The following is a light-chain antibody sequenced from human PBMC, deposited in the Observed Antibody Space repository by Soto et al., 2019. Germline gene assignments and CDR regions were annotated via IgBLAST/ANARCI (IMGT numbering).Light chain of an antibody. J-gene: IGKJ1*01. CDR1: QRISSSY. V-gene: IGKV3-20*01. Sequence: EIVLTQSPGTLSLSPGERATLSCRASQRISSSYLAWYQQKPGQAPRLLMYGASSRAAGIPDRFSGSGSGTDFTLTIGSLEAEDFAVYYCQQYGSSRPWTFGQGTKVEI. CDR2: GAS. CDR3: QQYGSSRPWT.